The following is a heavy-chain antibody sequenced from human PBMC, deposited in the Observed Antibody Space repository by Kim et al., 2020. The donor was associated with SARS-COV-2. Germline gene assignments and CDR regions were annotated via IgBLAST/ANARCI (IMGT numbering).Heavy chain of an antibody. D-gene: IGHD6-19*01. V-gene: IGHV3-64D*06. CDR1: GFTFSSYA. J-gene: IGHJ1*01. Sequence: GGSLRLSCSASGFTFSSYAMHWVRQAPGKGLEYVSAISSNGGSTYYADSVKGRFTISRDNSKNTLYLQMSSLRAEDTAVYYCVSWYSSGWPEYFQHWGQGTLVTVSS. CDR2: ISSNGGST. CDR3: VSWYSSGWPEYFQH.